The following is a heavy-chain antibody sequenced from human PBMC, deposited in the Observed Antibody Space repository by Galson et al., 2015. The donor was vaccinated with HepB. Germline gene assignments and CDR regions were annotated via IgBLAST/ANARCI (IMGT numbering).Heavy chain of an antibody. D-gene: IGHD1-20*01. J-gene: IGHJ4*02. CDR1: GFTFSLYW. CDR2: ANSEGNIV. V-gene: IGHV3-74*03. Sequence: SLRLSCAASGFTFSLYWIHWARQTPGKGLVWVSAANSEGNIVKYADSVKGRFTISRDKAKNTVYLQMDSLRAEDTAVYYCAKAVNWNVPRGFDYWGQGTLVTVSS. CDR3: AKAVNWNVPRGFDY.